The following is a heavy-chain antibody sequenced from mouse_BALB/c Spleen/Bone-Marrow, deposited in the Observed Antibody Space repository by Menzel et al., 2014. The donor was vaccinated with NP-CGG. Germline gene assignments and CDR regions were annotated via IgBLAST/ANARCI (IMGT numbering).Heavy chain of an antibody. D-gene: IGHD2-14*01. CDR1: GYTFTSYW. V-gene: IGHV1S127*01. CDR3: TRGDYRYPWFAY. CDR2: IDPSDSYT. Sequence: QVQLQQSGAELVKPGASVKMSCKASGYTFTSYWMRWVKQRPGQGLEWIGVIDPSDSYTSYNQKFKGKATLTVDTSSSTAYMQLSSLTSEDSAVYYCTRGDYRYPWFAYWGQGTLVTVSA. J-gene: IGHJ3*01.